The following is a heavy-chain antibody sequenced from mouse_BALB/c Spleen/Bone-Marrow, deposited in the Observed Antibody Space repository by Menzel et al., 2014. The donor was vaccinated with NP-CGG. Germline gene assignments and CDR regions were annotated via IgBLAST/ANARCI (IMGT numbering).Heavy chain of an antibody. Sequence: VQLKDSGGGLVQPGGSMKLSCVASGFTFSSYWMSWVRQSPEKGLEWVAEVRLKSDNYATHYAESVKGKFTISRDDSKSRLYLQMNSLRAEDTGIYYCRYYGYYFDYWGQGTTLTVSS. D-gene: IGHD1-2*01. CDR1: GFTFSSYW. CDR2: VRLKSDNYAT. CDR3: RYYGYYFDY. V-gene: IGHV6-6*02. J-gene: IGHJ2*01.